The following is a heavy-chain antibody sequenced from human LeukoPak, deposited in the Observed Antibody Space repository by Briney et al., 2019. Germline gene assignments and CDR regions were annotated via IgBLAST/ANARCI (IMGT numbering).Heavy chain of an antibody. CDR2: IYYSGST. CDR1: GGSISSSSYY. D-gene: IGHD7-27*01. J-gene: IGHJ6*02. CDR3: ASPALTGDYYYYYYGMDV. Sequence: SETLFLTCTVSGGSISSSSYYWGWIRQPPGKGLEWIGSIYYSGSTYYNPSLKSRVTISVDTSKNQFSLKLSSVTAADTAVYYCASPALTGDYYYYYYGMDVWGQGTTVTVSS. V-gene: IGHV4-39*01.